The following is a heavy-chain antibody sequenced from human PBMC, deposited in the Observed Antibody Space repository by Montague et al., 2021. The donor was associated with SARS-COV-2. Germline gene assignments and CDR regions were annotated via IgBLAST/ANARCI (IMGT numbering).Heavy chain of an antibody. CDR2: IYSSGST. CDR1: GGSINTGGYY. J-gene: IGHJ2*01. D-gene: IGHD5-18*01. Sequence: TRSLTCSVSGGSINTGGYYWNWIRQSAGKGLEWIGRIYSSGSTNSRPSLKSRVTISLDTSKNQFSLWLSSVTAADTAVYYCARDPGYTSFTRWYFDLWGPGTLVTVSS. V-gene: IGHV4-61*02. CDR3: ARDPGYTSFTRWYFDL.